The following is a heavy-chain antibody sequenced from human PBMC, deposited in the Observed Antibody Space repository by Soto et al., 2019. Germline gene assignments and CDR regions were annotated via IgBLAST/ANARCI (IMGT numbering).Heavy chain of an antibody. J-gene: IGHJ4*02. CDR3: ARGSPLSSSFPLDY. Sequence: QVQLQESGPGLVKPSETLSLTCTVFGGSIRPYYWSWIRQPPGKELEWIGYIYYTGSTNYSPSLKIRVTMSLDTSKNLLSLKLNSVTAADTAVYYCARGSPLSSSFPLDYWGQGSLVAVSS. CDR2: IYYTGST. CDR1: GGSIRPYY. D-gene: IGHD6-6*01. V-gene: IGHV4-59*12.